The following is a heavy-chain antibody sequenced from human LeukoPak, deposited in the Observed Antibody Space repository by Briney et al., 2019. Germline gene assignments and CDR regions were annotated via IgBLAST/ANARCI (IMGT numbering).Heavy chain of an antibody. Sequence: ASVKVSCKASGYTFTSYYMHWVRQAPGQGLEWMGIINPSGGSTSYAQKFRGRVTMTRDTSTSTVYMELSSLRSEDTAVYYCARVSCSGGSCYDLFDYWGQGTLVTVSS. CDR2: INPSGGST. D-gene: IGHD2-15*01. CDR1: GYTFTSYY. J-gene: IGHJ4*02. V-gene: IGHV1-46*01. CDR3: ARVSCSGGSCYDLFDY.